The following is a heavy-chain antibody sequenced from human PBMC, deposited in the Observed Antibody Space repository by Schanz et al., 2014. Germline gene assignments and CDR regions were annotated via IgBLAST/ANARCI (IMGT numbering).Heavy chain of an antibody. D-gene: IGHD3-22*01. J-gene: IGHJ6*02. Sequence: VQLLESGGGLVQPGGSLRLSCAASGFTFFGSFAMSWLRQARGKGLEWDWGMSSSGSTNDYSDAVKVRFTISRDNSKNTLYLQMNSLRSEDAAVFYCSTIQYYSSGYYLPYYGMDVWGQGTTVIVSS. CDR2: MSSSGSTN. CDR1: GFTFFGSFA. V-gene: IGHV3-23*01. CDR3: STIQYYSSGYYLPYYGMDV.